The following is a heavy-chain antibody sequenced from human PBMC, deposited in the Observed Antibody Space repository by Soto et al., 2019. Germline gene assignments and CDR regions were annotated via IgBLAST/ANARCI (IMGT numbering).Heavy chain of an antibody. CDR3: ARAPGAYDSSGYYYAPCCWFDP. CDR2: ISSSSSTI. V-gene: IGHV3-48*02. CDR1: GFTFSSYS. J-gene: IGHJ5*02. Sequence: GGSLRLSCAASGFTFSSYSMNWVRQAPGKGLEWVSYISSSSSTIYYADSVKGRFTISRDNAKNSLYLQMNSLRDEDTAVYYCARAPGAYDSSGYYYAPCCWFDPWGQGTLVTVSS. D-gene: IGHD3-22*01.